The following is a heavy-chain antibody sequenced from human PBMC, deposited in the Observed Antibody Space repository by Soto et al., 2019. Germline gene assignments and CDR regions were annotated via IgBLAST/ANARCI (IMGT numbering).Heavy chain of an antibody. D-gene: IGHD6-13*01. Sequence: GGSLRLSCAASGFTFDDYAMHWVRQAPGKGLEWVSGISWNSGSIGYADSVKGRFTISRDNAKNSLYLQMNSLRAEDTALYYCAKSSIAAAGTSSYYFDYWGQGTLVTVSS. CDR3: AKSSIAAAGTSSYYFDY. CDR1: GFTFDDYA. CDR2: ISWNSGSI. J-gene: IGHJ4*02. V-gene: IGHV3-9*01.